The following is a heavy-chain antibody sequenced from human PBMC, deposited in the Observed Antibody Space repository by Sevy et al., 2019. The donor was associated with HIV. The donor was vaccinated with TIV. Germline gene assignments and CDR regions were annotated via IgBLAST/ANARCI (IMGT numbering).Heavy chain of an antibody. J-gene: IGHJ4*02. CDR3: ARDLGLGIQFDY. D-gene: IGHD3-9*01. CDR2: VYHSGST. Sequence: SETLSLICTVSGYSFGSIYYWGWIRQPPGKGVEWIGSVYHSGSTYYNPSLKSRVTISVDTSKNRFSLKVTSVTAADTAVYYCARDLGLGIQFDYWGQRTLVTVSS. CDR1: GYSFGSIYY. V-gene: IGHV4-38-2*02.